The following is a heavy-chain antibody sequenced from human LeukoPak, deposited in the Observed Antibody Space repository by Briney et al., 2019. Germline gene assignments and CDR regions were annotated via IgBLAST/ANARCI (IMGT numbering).Heavy chain of an antibody. CDR3: ARDRPLRGPMGQWLVHSFAWFDP. CDR2: IYYSGST. V-gene: IGHV4-59*12. Sequence: SETLSLTCTVSGGSISSYYWSWIRQPPGKGLEWIGYIYYSGSTNYNPSLKSRVTISVDTSKNQFSLKLSSVTPEDTAVYYCARDRPLRGPMGQWLVHSFAWFDPWGQGTLVTVSS. D-gene: IGHD6-19*01. J-gene: IGHJ5*02. CDR1: GGSISSYY.